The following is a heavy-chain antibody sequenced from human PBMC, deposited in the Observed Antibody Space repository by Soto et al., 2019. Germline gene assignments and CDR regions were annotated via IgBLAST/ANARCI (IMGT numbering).Heavy chain of an antibody. CDR1: GFTFSSYG. Sequence: QVQLVESGGGVVQPGRSLRLSCAASGFTFSSYGMHWVRQAPGKGLEWVAVIWYDGSNKYYADSVKGRFTISRDNSKNTLYLQMNSLRAEDTAVYYCAREFSSGWYRYGMDVWSQGTTVTVSS. D-gene: IGHD6-19*01. V-gene: IGHV3-33*01. J-gene: IGHJ6*02. CDR2: IWYDGSNK. CDR3: AREFSSGWYRYGMDV.